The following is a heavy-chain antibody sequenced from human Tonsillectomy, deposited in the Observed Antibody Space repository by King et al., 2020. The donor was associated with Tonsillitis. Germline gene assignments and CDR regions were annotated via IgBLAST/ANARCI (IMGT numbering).Heavy chain of an antibody. D-gene: IGHD4-17*01. Sequence: VQLQESGPGLVKPLQTLSLTCSVSGDSISSGNYFWTWIRQPPGKGLEWIGYISYSGSTSYNPSLKSRVSISIDTSKNQFSLKLSSVSAADTAVYYCARGYYTAVTFDYWGQGILVTVSS. V-gene: IGHV4-30-4*01. J-gene: IGHJ4*02. CDR3: ARGYYTAVTFDY. CDR1: GDSISSGNYF. CDR2: ISYSGST.